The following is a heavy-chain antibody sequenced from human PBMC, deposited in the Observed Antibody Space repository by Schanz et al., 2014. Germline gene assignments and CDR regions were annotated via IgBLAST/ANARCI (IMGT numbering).Heavy chain of an antibody. J-gene: IGHJ3*02. Sequence: QVQLVQSGAEVKKPGSSVKVSCKASGGTFSTYTISWVRQAPGQGLEWMGRIIPILGIANYAQKFQGRVTFTADKSTSTAYMELSSLRYEDTALYYCARGTMPGTFDIWGRGTMVAVSS. CDR1: GGTFSTYT. D-gene: IGHD2-2*01. CDR3: ARGTMPGTFDI. V-gene: IGHV1-69*02. CDR2: IIPILGIA.